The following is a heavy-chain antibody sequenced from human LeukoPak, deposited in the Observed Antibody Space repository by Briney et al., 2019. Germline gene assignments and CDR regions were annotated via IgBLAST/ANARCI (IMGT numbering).Heavy chain of an antibody. J-gene: IGHJ2*01. CDR2: VSYDGSNQ. D-gene: IGHD3-16*01. CDR1: GFTFSSYA. V-gene: IGHV3-30*03. CDR3: ARQGDTHYWYFDL. Sequence: GGSLRLSCAASGFTFSSYAMSWVRRAPGKGLEWVAVVSYDGSNQYYADSVRGRFTISRDNSKSTLSLQMSSLRVEDTAVYFCARQGDTHYWYFDLWGRGTLVTVSS.